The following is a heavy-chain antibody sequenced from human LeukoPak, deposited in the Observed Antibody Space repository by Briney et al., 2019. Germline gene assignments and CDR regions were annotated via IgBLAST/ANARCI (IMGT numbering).Heavy chain of an antibody. Sequence: TPGGSLRLSCAASGFTFSDYYMSWIRQAPGKGLEWVSYISSSGSTIYYADSVKGRFTISRDNSKNTLYLQKNSLRAEDTAVYYCARAGWFGEPESWFDPWGQGTLVTVPS. CDR1: GFTFSDYY. CDR2: ISSSGSTI. D-gene: IGHD3-10*01. CDR3: ARAGWFGEPESWFDP. J-gene: IGHJ5*02. V-gene: IGHV3-11*04.